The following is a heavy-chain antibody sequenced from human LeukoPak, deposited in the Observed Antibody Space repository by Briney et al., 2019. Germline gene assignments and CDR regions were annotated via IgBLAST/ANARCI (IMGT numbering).Heavy chain of an antibody. Sequence: GGSLRLSCAASGFTFRTFGMHWVRQAPGKGLERVAIIWYDGINKYCADSVKGRFTISRDNSKNTLYLQMNSLRAEDTAVYYCARDYYDSSGQLHAGAHAFDIWGQGTMVTVSS. V-gene: IGHV3-33*01. D-gene: IGHD3-22*01. CDR3: ARDYYDSSGQLHAGAHAFDI. CDR2: IWYDGINK. CDR1: GFTFRTFG. J-gene: IGHJ3*02.